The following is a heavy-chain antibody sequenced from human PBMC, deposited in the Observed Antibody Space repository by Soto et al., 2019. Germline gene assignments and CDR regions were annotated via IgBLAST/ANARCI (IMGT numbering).Heavy chain of an antibody. CDR2: IYTSGST. CDR1: GGSISSYY. CDR3: ARDGGYYDFWSGYFPLFDY. Sequence: SEPLSLTCTVSGGSISSYYWSWIRQPAGKGLEWIGRIYTSGSTNYNPSLKSRVTMSVDTSKNQFSLKLSSVTAADRAVYYCARDGGYYDFWSGYFPLFDYWGQGTLVTVS. D-gene: IGHD3-3*01. V-gene: IGHV4-4*07. J-gene: IGHJ4*02.